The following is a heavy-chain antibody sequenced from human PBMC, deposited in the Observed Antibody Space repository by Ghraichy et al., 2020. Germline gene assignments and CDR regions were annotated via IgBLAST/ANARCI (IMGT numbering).Heavy chain of an antibody. CDR3: ARGHRLSGYDIYGMDV. V-gene: IGHV4-30-2*01. J-gene: IGHJ6*02. Sequence: SETLSLTCAFSGGSITSGGYSWNWIRQPPGKGLEWIGYVYHSVTTYYNPSLKTRVTISVDRSKNQFSLKLSSVTAADTAVYYCARGHRLSGYDIYGMDVWGQGTTVTVSS. CDR2: VYHSVTT. CDR1: GGSITSGGYS. D-gene: IGHD5-12*01.